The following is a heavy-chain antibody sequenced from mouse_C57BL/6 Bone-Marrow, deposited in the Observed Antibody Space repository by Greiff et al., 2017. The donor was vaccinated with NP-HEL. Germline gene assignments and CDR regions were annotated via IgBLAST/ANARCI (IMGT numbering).Heavy chain of an antibody. CDR1: GFNIKDDY. CDR2: IDPENGDT. CDR3: TTTYDPWFAY. V-gene: IGHV14-4*01. J-gene: IGHJ3*01. D-gene: IGHD2-3*01. Sequence: EVQLQQSGAELVRPGASVKLSCTASGFNIKDDYMHWVKQRPEQGLEWIGLIDPENGDTEYASKFQGKATITADTSSNTAYLQLSSLTSEDTAVYYCTTTYDPWFAYWGQGTLVTVSA.